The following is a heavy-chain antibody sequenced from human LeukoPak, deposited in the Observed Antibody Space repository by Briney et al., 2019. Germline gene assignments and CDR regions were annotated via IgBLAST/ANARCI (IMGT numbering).Heavy chain of an antibody. CDR1: GGSFSGYY. J-gene: IGHJ4*02. D-gene: IGHD1-26*01. CDR2: INHSGST. Sequence: SETLSLTCAVYGGSFSGYYWSWIRQPPGKGLEWIGEINHSGSTNYNPSLKSRVTISVDTSKNQFSLKLSSVTAADTAVYYCARTYSGRSYYFDCWGQGTLVTVSS. CDR3: ARTYSGRSYYFDC. V-gene: IGHV4-34*01.